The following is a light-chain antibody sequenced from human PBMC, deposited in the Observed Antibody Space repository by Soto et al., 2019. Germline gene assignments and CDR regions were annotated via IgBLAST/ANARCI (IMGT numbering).Light chain of an antibody. V-gene: IGKV1-33*01. CDR3: QQYNSLPRT. CDR1: QDISNY. J-gene: IGKJ1*01. CDR2: DAS. Sequence: DVQMTQSPSSLSASVGDRVTITCQASQDISNYLTWYQQKSGKAPKLLIYDASNLETWVPSRFSGSGSGTDFTFTISSLQPEDVATYYCQQYNSLPRTFGQGTKVEIK.